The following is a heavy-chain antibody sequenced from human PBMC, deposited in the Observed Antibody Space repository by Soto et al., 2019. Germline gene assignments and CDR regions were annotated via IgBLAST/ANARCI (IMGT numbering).Heavy chain of an antibody. CDR3: AKERMAKYQVLHFFDY. Sequence: GGSLRLSCAASGFTFSSSGMHWVRQAPGKGLEWVAVISYDGSNQYYAVSVKGRFTISRDNSKNTLSLQMDSLRAEDSAVYYCAKERMAKYQVLHFFDYWGQGTLVTVSS. V-gene: IGHV3-30*18. J-gene: IGHJ4*02. CDR2: ISYDGSNQ. CDR1: GFTFSSSG. D-gene: IGHD2-2*01.